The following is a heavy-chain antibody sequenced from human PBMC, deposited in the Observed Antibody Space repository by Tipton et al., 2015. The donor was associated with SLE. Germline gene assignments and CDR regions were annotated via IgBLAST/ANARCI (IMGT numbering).Heavy chain of an antibody. J-gene: IGHJ3*02. Sequence: LRLSCAISGDSVSSNSAAWNWIRQYPSRGLEWLGRTYYRSKWYNDYAVSVKSRITINPDTSKNQFSLQLNSVTPEDTAVYYCAKETPGYYYDSSGYPDAFDIWGQGTMVTVSS. D-gene: IGHD3-22*01. CDR3: AKETPGYYYDSSGYPDAFDI. V-gene: IGHV6-1*01. CDR2: TYYRSKWYN. CDR1: GDSVSSNSAA.